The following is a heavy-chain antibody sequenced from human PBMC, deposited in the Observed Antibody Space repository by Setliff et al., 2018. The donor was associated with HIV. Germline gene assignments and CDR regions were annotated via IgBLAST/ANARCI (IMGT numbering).Heavy chain of an antibody. J-gene: IGHJ3*02. D-gene: IGHD3-10*01. CDR2: AITILDIT. CDR3: AGPRGDEAFDI. CDR1: GGTSNTYA. Sequence: SVKVSCKASGGTSNTYAINWVRQAPGQGLEWMGQAITILDITSYAQKFQGRVTITADESTNTMYMELSSLRSDDTAVYYCAGPRGDEAFDIWGQGTMVTVSS. V-gene: IGHV1-69*10.